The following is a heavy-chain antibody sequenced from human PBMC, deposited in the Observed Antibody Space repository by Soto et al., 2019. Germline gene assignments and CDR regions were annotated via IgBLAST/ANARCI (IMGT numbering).Heavy chain of an antibody. D-gene: IGHD3-22*01. Sequence: SETLSLTCAVSGGSISSSNWWSWIRQPPGKGLEWIGSIYYSGSTYYNPSLKSRVTISVDTSKNQFSLKLSSVTAADTAVYYCARHAYYYDSSGYFDDAFDIWGQGTMVTVSS. CDR1: GGSISSSNW. V-gene: IGHV4-39*01. CDR2: IYYSGST. CDR3: ARHAYYYDSSGYFDDAFDI. J-gene: IGHJ3*02.